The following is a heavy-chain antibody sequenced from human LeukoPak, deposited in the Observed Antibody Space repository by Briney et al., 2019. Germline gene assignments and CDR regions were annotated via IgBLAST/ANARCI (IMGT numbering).Heavy chain of an antibody. V-gene: IGHV1-18*04. CDR2: ISSYNGNT. J-gene: IGHJ3*02. D-gene: IGHD3-10*01. Sequence: ASVKVSCKASGYTFSSYGIRWARQAPGQGLEWMGCISSYNGNTNYAQNVKGRVTMTTDTSTNTAYMELNSLRADDTAVYYCARGESLDIWGQGTMVTVSS. CDR1: GYTFSSYG. CDR3: ARGESLDI.